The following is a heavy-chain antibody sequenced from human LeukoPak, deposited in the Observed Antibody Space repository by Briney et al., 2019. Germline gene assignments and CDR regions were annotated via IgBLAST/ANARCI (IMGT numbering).Heavy chain of an antibody. J-gene: IGHJ4*02. CDR1: GFTFSNYL. CDR2: ISTDGSFT. CDR3: ASTPLTGTYSSGWYRVVNFDY. V-gene: IGHV3-74*01. D-gene: IGHD6-19*01. Sequence: QSGGSLRLSCAASGFTFSNYLMHWVRQTPGKGLVWISRISTDGSFTNYADSVKGRFSISRDNAKNTLYLQMNSLRVEDTAVYYCASTPLTGTYSSGWYRVVNFDYWGQGTLVTVSS.